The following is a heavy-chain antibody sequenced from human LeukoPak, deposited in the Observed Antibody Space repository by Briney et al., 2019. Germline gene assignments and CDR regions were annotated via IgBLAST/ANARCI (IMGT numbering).Heavy chain of an antibody. V-gene: IGHV3-23*01. D-gene: IGHD3-16*01. CDR3: AKKVGGDYAVDI. CDR2: INSGGST. CDR1: GFTFSNYA. Sequence: GGSLRLSCVASGFTFSNYAMNGARQAPGKGLEWVSVINSGGSTYYGDSVRGGFTISRDNSKNTLYLQMNRLGAEDTAVYYCAKKVGGDYAVDIWGQGTMVTVSS. J-gene: IGHJ3*02.